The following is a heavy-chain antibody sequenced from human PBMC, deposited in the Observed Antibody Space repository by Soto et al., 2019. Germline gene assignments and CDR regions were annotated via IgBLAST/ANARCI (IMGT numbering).Heavy chain of an antibody. CDR3: ARDSRNRNFFDY. J-gene: IGHJ4*02. D-gene: IGHD2-2*01. Sequence: GGSLRLSCAASGFTVSSNYMTWVRQAPGKGLEWVSVIYSGGSTYYADSVKGRFTISRDNSKNTLYLQMNSLRAEDTALYYCARDSRNRNFFDYWGQGTLVTVSS. V-gene: IGHV3-53*01. CDR2: IYSGGST. CDR1: GFTVSSNY.